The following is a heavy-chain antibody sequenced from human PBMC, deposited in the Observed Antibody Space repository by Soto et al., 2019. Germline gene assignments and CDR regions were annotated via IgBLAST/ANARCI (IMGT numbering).Heavy chain of an antibody. CDR2: ISSSSSYI. V-gene: IGHV3-21*01. D-gene: IGHD3-16*01. J-gene: IGHJ6*02. CDR3: ARVIRRAHYYYYGMDV. Sequence: EVQLVESGGGLVKPGGSLRLSCAASGFTFSSYSMNWVRQAPGKGLEWVSSISSSSSYIYYAGSVKGRFTISRDNAKNSLDLQMNSLRAEDTAVYYCARVIRRAHYYYYGMDVWGQGTTVTVSS. CDR1: GFTFSSYS.